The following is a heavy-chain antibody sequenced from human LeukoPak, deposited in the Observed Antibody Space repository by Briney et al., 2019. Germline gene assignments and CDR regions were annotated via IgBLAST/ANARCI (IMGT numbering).Heavy chain of an antibody. CDR1: GFTFNSYW. J-gene: IGHJ4*02. Sequence: GGSLGLSCAASGFTFNSYWMSWVRQAPGKGLEWVANVQQEGSEKYYLDSVKGRFTISRDNAKNSVYLQMNRLRAEDTAVYYCATTLNVATAGYFWGQGTLVIVSS. V-gene: IGHV3-7*01. CDR2: VQQEGSEK. CDR3: ATTLNVATAGYF. D-gene: IGHD5-12*01.